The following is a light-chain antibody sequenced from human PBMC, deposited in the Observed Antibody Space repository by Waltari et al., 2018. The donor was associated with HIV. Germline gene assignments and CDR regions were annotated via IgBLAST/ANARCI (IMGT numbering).Light chain of an antibody. J-gene: IGLJ1*01. V-gene: IGLV1-40*01. CDR2: GNS. CDR1: SSNIGAGFD. CDR3: QSYDSSLRGHV. Sequence: QSVLTQPPSVSGAPGQRITISCTWSSSNIGAGFDVHWYQQLPGTAPKVLIYGNSNRPSGVPDRFSGSKSGTSASLAITGLQADDEADYYCQSYDSSLRGHVFGTGTKVTVL.